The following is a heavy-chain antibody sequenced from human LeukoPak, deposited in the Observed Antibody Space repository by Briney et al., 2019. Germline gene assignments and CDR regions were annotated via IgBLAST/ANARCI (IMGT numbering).Heavy chain of an antibody. CDR3: ARVGRGDHTWGSYSFDH. V-gene: IGHV4-59*01. CDR2: ISYSGGT. Sequence: SETLSLTCTVSGDSISTYQWSWIRQPPGKGLEWIGYISYSGGTMYNPSLRSRVTISIDTSKNQFSLKLSSVTAADTAVYYCARVGRGDHTWGSYSFDHWGQGALVRLL. J-gene: IGHJ4*02. CDR1: GDSISTYQ. D-gene: IGHD3-16*01.